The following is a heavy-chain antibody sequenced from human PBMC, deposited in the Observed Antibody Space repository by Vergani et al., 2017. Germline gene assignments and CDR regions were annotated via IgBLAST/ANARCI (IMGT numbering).Heavy chain of an antibody. V-gene: IGHV5-51*01. J-gene: IGHJ4*02. CDR3: ARHTTYTDS. CDR1: EYSFGKYW. Sequence: EVALVQSGPEMRTPGESLTIPCKGSEYSFGKYWIRWVRKMPGEVLEWMGIIYPAYSDTRYSPSFQGQVTISADKSIRAAFLQWDSLTASDTALYYCARHTTYTDSWGQGTLVTVSS. CDR2: IYPAYSDT. D-gene: IGHD1-1*01.